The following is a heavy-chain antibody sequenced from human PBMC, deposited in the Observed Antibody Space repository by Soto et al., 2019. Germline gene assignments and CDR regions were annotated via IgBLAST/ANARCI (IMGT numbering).Heavy chain of an antibody. CDR1: GYTFTGYY. D-gene: IGHD3-3*01. CDR3: ARAPLTIFGVVTGVDY. Sequence: ASVKVSCKXSGYTFTGYYMHWVRQAPGQGLEWMGWINPNSGGTNYAQKFQGRVTMTRDTSISTAYMELSRLRSDDTAVYYCARAPLTIFGVVTGVDYWGQGTLVTVSS. CDR2: INPNSGGT. J-gene: IGHJ4*02. V-gene: IGHV1-2*02.